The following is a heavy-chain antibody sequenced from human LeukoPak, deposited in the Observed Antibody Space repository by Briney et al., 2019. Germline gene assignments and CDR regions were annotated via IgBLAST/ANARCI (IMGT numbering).Heavy chain of an antibody. CDR2: ISGSGGST. Sequence: PGGSLRLSCAASGFTFSSYAMRWGRQAPGKGVEWVSAISGSGGSTYYADSVKGGFTISRDNSKNTMYLQMYSLRAEDTAVYYCAKAGYYYGSFNWFDPWGQGTLVTVSS. CDR3: AKAGYYYGSFNWFDP. V-gene: IGHV3-23*01. CDR1: GFTFSSYA. D-gene: IGHD3-10*01. J-gene: IGHJ5*02.